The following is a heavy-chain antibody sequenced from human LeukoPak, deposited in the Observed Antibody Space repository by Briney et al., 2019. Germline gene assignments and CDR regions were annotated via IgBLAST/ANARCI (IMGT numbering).Heavy chain of an antibody. CDR3: ARDRRGTPFWSGYYYYYYYMDV. CDR2: INPSGGST. D-gene: IGHD3-3*01. Sequence: ASVKVSCKASGYTFTSYYMHWVRQAPGQGLEWMGIINPSGGSTSYAQRFQGRVTMTRDMSTSTVYMELSSLRSEDTAVYYCARDRRGTPFWSGYYYYYYYMDVWGKGTTVTVSS. V-gene: IGHV1-46*01. CDR1: GYTFTSYY. J-gene: IGHJ6*03.